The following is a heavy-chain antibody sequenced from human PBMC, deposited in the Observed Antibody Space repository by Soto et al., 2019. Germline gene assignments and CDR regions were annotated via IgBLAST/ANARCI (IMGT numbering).Heavy chain of an antibody. J-gene: IGHJ6*03. D-gene: IGHD3-10*01. CDR3: ASSPVRGRYYYYYYMDV. CDR1: GVTFSSYW. CDR2: IKQDGSEK. V-gene: IGHV3-7*01. Sequence: GSLRLSCAASGVTFSSYWMSWVRQAPGKGLEWVANIKQDGSEKYYVDSVKGRFTISRDNAKNSLYLQMNSLRAEDTAVYYCASSPVRGRYYYYYYMDVWGKGTTVTVSS.